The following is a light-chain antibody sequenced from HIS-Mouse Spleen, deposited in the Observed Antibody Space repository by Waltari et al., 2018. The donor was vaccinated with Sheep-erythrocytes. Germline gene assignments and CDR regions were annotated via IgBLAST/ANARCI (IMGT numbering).Light chain of an antibody. V-gene: IGLV2-23*01. J-gene: IGLJ3*02. CDR2: EGS. CDR1: SSDVGSYNL. CDR3: CSYAGSSTPWV. Sequence: QSALTQPASVSGSPGQSITISCTGTSSDVGSYNLVSGDQQHPGKAPKLMIYEGSKRPSGVSNRFSGSKSGNTASLTISGLQAEDEADYYCCSYAGSSTPWVFGGGTKLTVL.